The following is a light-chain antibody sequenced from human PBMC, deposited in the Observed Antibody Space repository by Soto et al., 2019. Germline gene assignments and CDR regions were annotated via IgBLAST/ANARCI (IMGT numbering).Light chain of an antibody. Sequence: QSVPTQPASVSGSPGQSITISCTGTSSDVGGYNYVSWYQQHPGKAPKFMTYDVSNRPSGVSNRFSGSKSGNTASLTISGLQAEDEADYYCSSYTTSNTRQIVFGTGTKVTVL. J-gene: IGLJ1*01. V-gene: IGLV2-14*01. CDR2: DVS. CDR1: SSDVGGYNY. CDR3: SSYTTSNTRQIV.